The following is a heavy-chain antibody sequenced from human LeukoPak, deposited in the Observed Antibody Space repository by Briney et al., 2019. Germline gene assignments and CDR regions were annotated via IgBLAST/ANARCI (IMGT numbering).Heavy chain of an antibody. CDR2: IFHNGSP. D-gene: IGHD2-2*01. V-gene: IGHV4-59*04. Sequence: SETLSLTCTVSGGSISSYYWSWIRQPPGKGLEWIGSIFHNGSPYYNPSLKSRVTISVDPSKNQFSLKLTSVTAADTAVYYCARTIVVIPAGWFDPWGQGTLVTVSS. J-gene: IGHJ5*02. CDR3: ARTIVVIPAGWFDP. CDR1: GGSISSYY.